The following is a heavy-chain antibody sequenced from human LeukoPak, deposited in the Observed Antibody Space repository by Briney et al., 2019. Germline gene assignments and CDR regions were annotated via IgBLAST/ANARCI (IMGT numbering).Heavy chain of an antibody. CDR3: AKDVGRYSGYGYFDY. D-gene: IGHD5-12*01. Sequence: GGSLRLSCVASGFTFDDYAMHWVRQAPGKGLEWVSGIRWNSDNVGYADSVKARFTISRDNAKNSLYLQMDSLRAEDTALYYCAKDVGRYSGYGYFDYWGQGTLVTVSS. J-gene: IGHJ4*02. CDR1: GFTFDDYA. V-gene: IGHV3-9*01. CDR2: IRWNSDNV.